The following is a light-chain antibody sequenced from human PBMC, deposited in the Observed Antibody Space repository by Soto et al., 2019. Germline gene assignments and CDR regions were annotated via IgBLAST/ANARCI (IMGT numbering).Light chain of an antibody. V-gene: IGKV1-5*01. J-gene: IGKJ3*01. CDR2: DAS. CDR1: QSISAW. CDR3: QQYSRYPFT. Sequence: DIQMTQSPSTLSASIGDRVTITCRASQSISAWLTWYQQKPGRAPKLLIYDASSLESGVPSRFSGSGSETEFTLNISSLQPDDFATYYCQQYSRYPFTFGPGTKVDVK.